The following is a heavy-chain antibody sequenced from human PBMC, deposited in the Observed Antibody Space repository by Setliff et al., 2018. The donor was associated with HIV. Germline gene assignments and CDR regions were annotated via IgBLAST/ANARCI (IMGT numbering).Heavy chain of an antibody. Sequence: LSLTCSVSGVSVGSGDYYWHWIRQHPEKALEWIGYIFHSGDTHYNPSLKSRISMSVDTSKNQFSLELTSLTAADTAVYYCATRPRIAARPFDYWGQGMLVTVSS. V-gene: IGHV4-31*03. D-gene: IGHD6-6*01. CDR2: IFHSGDT. J-gene: IGHJ4*02. CDR1: GVSVGSGDYY. CDR3: ATRPRIAARPFDY.